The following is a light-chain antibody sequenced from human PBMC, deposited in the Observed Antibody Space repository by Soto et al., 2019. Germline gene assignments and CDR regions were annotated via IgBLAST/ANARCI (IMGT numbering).Light chain of an antibody. J-gene: IGKJ1*01. CDR1: QYISTK. Sequence: VLTQSPDSLSLSPGERATLSCRARQYISTKLAWYQQKPGQAPRLLFSGAFNRATDTPDRFSGSGSGTDFTLIISGVEAEDFSMYYCQQYGDSPWTLGQVNRV. CDR2: GAF. V-gene: IGKV3-20*01. CDR3: QQYGDSPWT.